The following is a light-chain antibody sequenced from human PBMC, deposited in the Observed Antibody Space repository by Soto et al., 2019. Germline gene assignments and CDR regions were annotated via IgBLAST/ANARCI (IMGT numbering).Light chain of an antibody. J-gene: IGKJ2*01. CDR3: QQYSTLPHT. CDR2: GIS. V-gene: IGKV3-20*01. Sequence: SVLTQSPGTLSLSPGERATLSCRASQSVSNRYFAWYQQKPGQAPRLLIYGISSRATGIPVRFSGSGSGTDFTLTISRLEPEDFVVYYCQQYSTLPHTFGQGTKLEVK. CDR1: QSVSNRY.